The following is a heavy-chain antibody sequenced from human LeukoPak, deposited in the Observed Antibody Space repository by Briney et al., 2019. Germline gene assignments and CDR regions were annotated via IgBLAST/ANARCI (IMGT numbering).Heavy chain of an antibody. CDR2: IKQDGSEK. D-gene: IGHD6-13*01. CDR3: ARRGTSSSWAHFDY. Sequence: GGSLRLSCAVSGFTFSSYWMTWVRQAPGKGLEWVAKIKQDGSEKYYVDSVKGRFTISRDNARNSAYLQMNSLGAEDTAVYYCARRGTSSSWAHFDYWGQGTLVTVSS. V-gene: IGHV3-7*05. CDR1: GFTFSSYW. J-gene: IGHJ4*02.